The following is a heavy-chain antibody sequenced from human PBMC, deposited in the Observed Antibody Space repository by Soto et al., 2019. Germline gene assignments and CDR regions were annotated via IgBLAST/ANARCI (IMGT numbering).Heavy chain of an antibody. CDR2: INSDGSST. CDR1: GFTFSSYW. D-gene: IGHD3-3*01. CDR3: ARNKRYYDFWSGYYSDYYYYYGMDV. J-gene: IGHJ6*02. Sequence: LRLSCAASGFTFSSYWMHWVLQAPGKGLVWVSRINSDGSSTSYADSVKGRFTISRDNAKNTLYLQMNSLRAEDTAVYYCARNKRYYDFWSGYYSDYYYYYGMDVWGQGTTVTVSS. V-gene: IGHV3-74*01.